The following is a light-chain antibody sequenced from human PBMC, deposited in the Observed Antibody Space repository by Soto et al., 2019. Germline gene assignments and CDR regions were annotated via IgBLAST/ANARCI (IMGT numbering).Light chain of an antibody. Sequence: EIVLTQSPDTLSLSPGESATLSCRASQSVGANHLAWYQQKPGQAPRLLLYGASSRAAGIPDRFSGSGSGTDLSLTISRLEPEDFAVFYCQQYASSPFTFGQGTRLEIK. CDR1: QSVGANH. J-gene: IGKJ5*01. V-gene: IGKV3-20*01. CDR3: QQYASSPFT. CDR2: GAS.